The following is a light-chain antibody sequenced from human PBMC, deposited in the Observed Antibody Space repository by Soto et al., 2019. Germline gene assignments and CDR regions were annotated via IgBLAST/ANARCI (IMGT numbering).Light chain of an antibody. CDR1: SSSIGSNL. V-gene: IGLV2-14*01. CDR3: DSYTSSRAYV. CDR2: EVS. Sequence: QSVLTQPPSASGTPGQRVTISCSGSSSSIGSNLVYWYQQQAGKAPKLIIHEVSNRPSGVSNRFSGSKSGNTASLTISGLQAEDEADYYCDSYTSSRAYVFGIGTKLTVL. J-gene: IGLJ1*01.